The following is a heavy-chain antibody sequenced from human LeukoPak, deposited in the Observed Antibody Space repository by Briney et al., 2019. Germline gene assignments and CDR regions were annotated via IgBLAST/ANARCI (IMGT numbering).Heavy chain of an antibody. J-gene: IGHJ4*02. CDR2: IKSKTDGGTT. Sequence: PGGSLRLSCAASGFTFSNAWMSWVRQAPGKGLEWVGRIKSKTDGGTTDYAAPVKGRFTISRDDSKNTLYLQMNSLKTEDTAVYYCTAELWFGEKGFDYWGQGTLVTVSS. V-gene: IGHV3-15*01. CDR1: GFTFSNAW. CDR3: TAELWFGEKGFDY. D-gene: IGHD3-10*01.